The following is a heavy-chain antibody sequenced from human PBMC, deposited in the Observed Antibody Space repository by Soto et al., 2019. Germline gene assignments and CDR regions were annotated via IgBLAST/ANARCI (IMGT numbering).Heavy chain of an antibody. D-gene: IGHD3-22*01. J-gene: IGHJ4*02. Sequence: SETLSLTCAVSGYSISSGYYWGWIRQPPGKGLEWIGSIYHSGSTYYNPSLKSRVTISVDTSKNQFSLKLGSVTAADTAVYYCARAPPSGYSPYFDYWGQGTLVTVSS. CDR2: IYHSGST. CDR3: ARAPPSGYSPYFDY. V-gene: IGHV4-38-2*01. CDR1: GYSISSGYY.